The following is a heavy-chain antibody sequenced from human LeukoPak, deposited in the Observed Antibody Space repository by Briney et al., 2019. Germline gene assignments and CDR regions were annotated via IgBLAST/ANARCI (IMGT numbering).Heavy chain of an antibody. Sequence: ASVKVSCKASGYTFTGYYMHWVRQAPGQGLEWMGWINPNSGGTNYAQKFQGRVTMTRDTSISTAYMELSRLRSYDTAVYYCARYTMVRGVDWGQGTLVTVSS. CDR3: ARYTMVRGVD. CDR1: GYTFTGYY. V-gene: IGHV1-2*02. D-gene: IGHD3-10*01. J-gene: IGHJ4*02. CDR2: INPNSGGT.